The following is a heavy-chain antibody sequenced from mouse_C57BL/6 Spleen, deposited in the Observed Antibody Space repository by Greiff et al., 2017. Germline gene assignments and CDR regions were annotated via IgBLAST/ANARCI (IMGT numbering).Heavy chain of an antibody. CDR2: IYPGDGDT. CDR1: GYAFSSSW. J-gene: IGHJ2*01. Sequence: QVQLQQSGPELVKPGASVKISCKASGYAFSSSWMNWVKQRPGTGLEWIGRIYPGDGDTNYNGKFKGKATLTADKSSSTAYMQLSSLTSEDSAVYFCARGAYDGYFDYWGQGTTLTVSS. V-gene: IGHV1-82*01. CDR3: ARGAYDGYFDY. D-gene: IGHD2-3*01.